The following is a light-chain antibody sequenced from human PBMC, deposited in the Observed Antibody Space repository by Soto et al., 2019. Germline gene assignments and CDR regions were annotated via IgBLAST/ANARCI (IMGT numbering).Light chain of an antibody. V-gene: IGKV1-5*03. CDR3: QHFLSYPLT. CDR2: EAP. CDR1: QRISSW. Sequence: GDRVTITCRASQRISSWLAWYQQKPGKAPKLLIYEAPILQSGAPSRFSGSGSGTEFTLTISSLQPDDFATYYCQHFLSYPLTFGGGTKVDI. J-gene: IGKJ4*01.